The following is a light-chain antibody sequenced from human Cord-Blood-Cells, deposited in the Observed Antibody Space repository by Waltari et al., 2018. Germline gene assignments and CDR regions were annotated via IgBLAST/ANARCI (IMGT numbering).Light chain of an antibody. CDR3: SSYTSSSTRGV. Sequence: QSALTQPASVSGSPGQSITISCTGTSSDVGGYNYVSWYQQHPGKAPKLMIYDVSNRPSGVSNRFSGSKSGNTASLTISGLQAEDEADYYCSSYTSSSTRGVFGG. V-gene: IGLV2-14*01. CDR2: DVS. J-gene: IGLJ2*01. CDR1: SSDVGGYNY.